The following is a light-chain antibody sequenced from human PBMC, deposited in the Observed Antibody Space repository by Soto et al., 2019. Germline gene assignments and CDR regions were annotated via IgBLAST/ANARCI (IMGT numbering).Light chain of an antibody. V-gene: IGLV2-23*02. CDR1: SSDVGSYNL. Sequence: QSVLTQPASVSGSPGQSITISCTGTSSDVGSYNLVSWYQHHPGKAPKLMIYEVSQRPSGVSNRFSGSKSGNTASLTISGLQAEDEADYYCCSYAWSSTFPYVFASGTKLTVL. CDR2: EVS. CDR3: CSYAWSSTFPYV. J-gene: IGLJ1*01.